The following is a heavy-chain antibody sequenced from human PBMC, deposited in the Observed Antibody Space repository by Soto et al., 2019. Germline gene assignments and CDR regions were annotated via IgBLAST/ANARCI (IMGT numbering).Heavy chain of an antibody. V-gene: IGHV4-4*02. CDR3: ARRATGGWFDP. Sequence: SEPLSVTCSVSSGSISSTNLLSFFRQPPGKGLEWIGEIYHSGSTNYNPSLKSRVTISLDKSKNQFSMKLPSVTAADTAVYYCARRATGGWFDPWGQGTLVTVSS. CDR2: IYHSGST. CDR1: SGSISSTNL. D-gene: IGHD1-26*01. J-gene: IGHJ5*02.